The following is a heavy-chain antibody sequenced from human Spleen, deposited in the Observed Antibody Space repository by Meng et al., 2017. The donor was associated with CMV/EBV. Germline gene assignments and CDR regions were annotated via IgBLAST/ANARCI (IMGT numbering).Heavy chain of an antibody. Sequence: SETLSLTCAVYGGSFSGYYWSWIRQPPGKGLEWIGEINHSGSTNYNPSLKSRVTISVDTSKNQFSLKLSSVTAEDTAVYYCARVRAHGDFDDAFDIWGQGTMVTVSS. V-gene: IGHV4-34*01. CDR2: INHSGST. CDR1: GGSFSGYY. D-gene: IGHD4-17*01. J-gene: IGHJ3*02. CDR3: ARVRAHGDFDDAFDI.